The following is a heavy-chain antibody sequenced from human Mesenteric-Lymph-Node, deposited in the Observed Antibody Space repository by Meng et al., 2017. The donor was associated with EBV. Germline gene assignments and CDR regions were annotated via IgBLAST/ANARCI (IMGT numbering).Heavy chain of an antibody. CDR2: IFHGGTT. Sequence: VQLQESGPGPGKPSGPLSLTCPVSGAAIRSGNWWSWVRQPPGKGLEWIGEIFHGGTTNYNPPLKGRVTISVDTSKNHFSLSLTSVTAADTAVYYCARVMFTDSVKNYFDPWGQGTLVTASS. D-gene: IGHD1-7*01. CDR1: GAAIRSGNW. J-gene: IGHJ5*02. CDR3: ARVMFTDSVKNYFDP. V-gene: IGHV4-4*02.